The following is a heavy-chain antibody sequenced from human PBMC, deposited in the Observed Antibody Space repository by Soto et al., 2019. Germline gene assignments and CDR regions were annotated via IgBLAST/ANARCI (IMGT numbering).Heavy chain of an antibody. CDR2: IYYSGST. Sequence: PSETLSLTCTVSGGSISSGGYYWSWIRQHPGKGLEWIGYIYYSGSTYYNPSLKSRVTISVDTSKNQFSLKLSSVTAADTAVYYFARDWVLRGYSGYGLGFDIWGQGTMVTVS. D-gene: IGHD5-12*01. J-gene: IGHJ3*02. CDR1: GGSISSGGYY. V-gene: IGHV4-31*03. CDR3: ARDWVLRGYSGYGLGFDI.